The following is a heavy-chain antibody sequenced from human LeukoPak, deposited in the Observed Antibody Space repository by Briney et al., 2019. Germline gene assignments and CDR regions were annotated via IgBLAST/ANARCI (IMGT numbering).Heavy chain of an antibody. J-gene: IGHJ4*02. Sequence: PSEILSLTCTVSRVSIISSSYHCDWIRQPPGKGLEWIGSIYDNGSTYYSPSLKSRVTISVDTSKNQFPLRLNSVTAADTAVYYCGRQVLHTAMDYWGQGTLVSVSS. V-gene: IGHV4-39*01. CDR1: RVSIISSSYH. CDR2: IYDNGST. D-gene: IGHD5-18*01. CDR3: GRQVLHTAMDY.